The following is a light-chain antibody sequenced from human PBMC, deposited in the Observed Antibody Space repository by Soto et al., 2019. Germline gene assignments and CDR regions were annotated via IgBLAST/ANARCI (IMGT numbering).Light chain of an antibody. CDR3: CSYAGSSTWV. J-gene: IGLJ3*02. CDR2: AGN. CDR1: SSDVGSYNL. V-gene: IGLV2-23*01. Sequence: QSALTQPASVSGSPGQSITISCTGTSSDVGSYNLVSWYQQHPGKAPERMIYAGNKRPSGVSNRFSGSKSGNTASLTISGLKAEDEADYYCCSYAGSSTWVFGGGTKVTVL.